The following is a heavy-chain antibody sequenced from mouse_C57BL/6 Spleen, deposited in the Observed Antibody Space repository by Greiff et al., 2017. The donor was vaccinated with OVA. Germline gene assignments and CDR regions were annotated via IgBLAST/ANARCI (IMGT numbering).Heavy chain of an antibody. CDR3: ARSLYYGNYVGFAY. Sequence: QVQLQQPGAELVRPGTSVKLSCKASGYTFTSYWMHWVKQRPGQGLEWIGVIDPSDSYTNYNQKFKGKATLTVDTSSSTAYMQLSSLTSEDSAVYYCARSLYYGNYVGFAYWGQGTLVTVSA. CDR1: GYTFTSYW. D-gene: IGHD2-1*01. CDR2: IDPSDSYT. V-gene: IGHV1-59*01. J-gene: IGHJ3*01.